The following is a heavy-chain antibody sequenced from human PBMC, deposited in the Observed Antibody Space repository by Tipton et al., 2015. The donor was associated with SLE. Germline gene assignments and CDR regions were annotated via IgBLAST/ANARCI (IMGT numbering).Heavy chain of an antibody. CDR3: ASFTNGVWGGGYCFDY. CDR2: IYYSGST. Sequence: TLSLTCTVSGGSISSSSYYWGWIRQPPGKGLEWIGSIYYSGSTYYNPSLKSRVTISVDTSKNQFSLKLSSVTAADTAVYYCASFTNGVWGGGYCFDYWGQGTLVTVSS. V-gene: IGHV4-39*01. J-gene: IGHJ4*02. CDR1: GGSISSSSYY. D-gene: IGHD2-8*01.